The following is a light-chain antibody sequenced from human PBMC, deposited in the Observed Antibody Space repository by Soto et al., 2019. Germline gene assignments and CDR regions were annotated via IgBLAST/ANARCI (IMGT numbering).Light chain of an antibody. CDR1: SSDIGGYNY. V-gene: IGLV2-14*01. CDR3: SSYTTSNTLV. Sequence: QPVLTQPASVSGSPGQSITISCTGTSSDIGGYNYVSWYQQHPGKAPKLMIYEVTNRPSGVSNRFSASKSGNTASLTISGLQAEDEADYYCSSYTTSNTLVFGGGTKLTVL. CDR2: EVT. J-gene: IGLJ2*01.